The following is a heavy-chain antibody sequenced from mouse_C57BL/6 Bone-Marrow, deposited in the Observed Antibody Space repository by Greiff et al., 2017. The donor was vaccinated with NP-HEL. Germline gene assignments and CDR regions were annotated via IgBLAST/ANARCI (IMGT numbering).Heavy chain of an antibody. CDR1: GFTFSSYA. CDR2: ISSGGDDI. CDR3: TREYYGYYFDY. J-gene: IGHJ2*01. D-gene: IGHD1-1*01. V-gene: IGHV5-9-1*02. Sequence: EVQVVESGEGLVKPGGSLKLSCAASGFTFSSYAMSWVRQTPEKRLEWVAYISSGGDDIYYADTVKGRFTISRDNARNTLYLQMSSLTSEDTAMYYCTREYYGYYFDYWGQGTTLTVAS.